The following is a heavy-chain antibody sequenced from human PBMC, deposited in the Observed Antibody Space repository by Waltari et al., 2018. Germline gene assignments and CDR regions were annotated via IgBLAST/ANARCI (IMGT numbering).Heavy chain of an antibody. J-gene: IGHJ4*02. Sequence: EVELVESGGGLVQPGGSLRLSCAASGFTFSNYWMHWVRQVPGKGLIWVLNVNSEGSSSSYAESAKGRFTISRDNAKSTLYLQMNSLRVEDTAVYYCARDTPGDGIDYWGQGTLVTVSS. D-gene: IGHD7-27*01. V-gene: IGHV3-74*01. CDR1: GFTFSNYW. CDR3: ARDTPGDGIDY. CDR2: VNSEGSSS.